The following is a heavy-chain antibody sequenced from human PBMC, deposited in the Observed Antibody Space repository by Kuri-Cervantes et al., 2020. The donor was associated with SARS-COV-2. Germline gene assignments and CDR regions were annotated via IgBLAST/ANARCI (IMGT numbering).Heavy chain of an antibody. D-gene: IGHD1-1*01. CDR3: ARHYAFDNFHK. CDR1: GASISSSTYY. Sequence: SETLSLTCTVSGASISSSTYYWGWIRQSPGKGLEWIGSIYESGDTYYSSSLKSRLSLSVDTSRNQFSLRLTSVTAAGTAIYYCARHYAFDNFHKWGQGTQVTVSS. CDR2: IYESGDT. J-gene: IGHJ4*02. V-gene: IGHV4-39*01.